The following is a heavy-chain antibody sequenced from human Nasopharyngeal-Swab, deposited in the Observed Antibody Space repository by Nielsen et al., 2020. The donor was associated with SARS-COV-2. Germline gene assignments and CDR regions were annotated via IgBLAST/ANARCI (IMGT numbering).Heavy chain of an antibody. J-gene: IGHJ3*02. CDR2: IYSGGST. Sequence: GESLKISWAASGFTVSSNYMSWVRQAPGKGLEWVSVIYSGGSTYYADSVKGRFTISRDNSKNTVFLQMNSLRVEDTAVYYCATDAPGSGFALDTWGQGTMVTVLS. V-gene: IGHV3-66*01. CDR1: GFTVSSNY. CDR3: ATDAPGSGFALDT. D-gene: IGHD3-22*01.